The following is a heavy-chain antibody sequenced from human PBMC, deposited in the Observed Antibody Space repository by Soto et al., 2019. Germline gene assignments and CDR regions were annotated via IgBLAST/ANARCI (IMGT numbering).Heavy chain of an antibody. D-gene: IGHD3-3*01. CDR1: GFTFSSYS. J-gene: IGHJ6*02. CDR2: ISSSSSYI. CDR3: AGGLIRDDFWSGYLKYYYYYGMDV. V-gene: IGHV3-21*01. Sequence: GGSLRLSCAASGFTFSSYSMNWVRQAPGKGLEWVSSISSSSSYIYYADSVKGRFTISRDNAKNSLYLQMTSLRAEDTAVYYCAGGLIRDDFWSGYLKYYYYYGMDVWGQGTTVTVS.